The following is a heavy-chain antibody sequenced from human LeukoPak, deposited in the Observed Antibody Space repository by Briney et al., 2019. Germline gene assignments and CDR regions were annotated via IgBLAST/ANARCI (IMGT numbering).Heavy chain of an antibody. CDR1: GFTFSSYW. CDR2: IKQDGSEK. V-gene: IGHV3-7*01. D-gene: IGHD3-10*01. CDR3: ARPLWFGELDYMDV. J-gene: IGHJ6*03. Sequence: AGGSLRLSCAASGFTFSSYWMSWVRQAPGKGLEWVANIKQDGSEKYYVDSVKGRFTISRDNAKNSLYLQMNSLRAEDTAVYYCARPLWFGELDYMDVWGKGTTVTISS.